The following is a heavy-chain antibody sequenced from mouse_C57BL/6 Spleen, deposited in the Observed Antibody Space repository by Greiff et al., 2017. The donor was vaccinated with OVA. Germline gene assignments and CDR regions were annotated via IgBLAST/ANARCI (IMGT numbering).Heavy chain of an antibody. V-gene: IGHV14-4*01. J-gene: IGHJ1*03. CDR1: GFNIKDDY. CDR2: IDPENGDT. Sequence: EVQLKESGAELVRPGASVKLSCTASGFNIKDDYMHWVKQRPEQGLEWIGWIDPENGDTEYASKFQGKATITADTSSNTAYLQLSSLTSEDTAVYYGTTGDYDPSYWYFDVWGTGTTVTVSS. CDR3: TTGDYDPSYWYFDV. D-gene: IGHD2-4*01.